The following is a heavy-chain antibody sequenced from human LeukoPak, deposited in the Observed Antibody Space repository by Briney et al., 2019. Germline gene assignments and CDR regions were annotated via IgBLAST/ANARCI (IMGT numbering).Heavy chain of an antibody. V-gene: IGHV1-69*05. Sequence: GSSVKVSCKASGGTFSSYAISWVRQAPGQGLAWMGGIIPIFGTANYAQKFQGRVTITTDESTSTAYVELSSLRSEDTAVYYCARGYCSSTSCYVDWFDPWGQGTLVTVSS. CDR2: IIPIFGTA. D-gene: IGHD2-2*01. CDR1: GGTFSSYA. J-gene: IGHJ5*02. CDR3: ARGYCSSTSCYVDWFDP.